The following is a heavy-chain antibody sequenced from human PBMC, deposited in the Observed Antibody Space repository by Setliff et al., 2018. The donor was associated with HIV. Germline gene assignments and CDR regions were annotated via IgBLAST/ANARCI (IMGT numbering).Heavy chain of an antibody. Sequence: PGGSLRLSCAASGFTFSNFWMDWVRQAPGKGLEWVATIKKDGSEIYYVDSVKGRFTISRDNARTSLYLEMSSLRVEDTAVYLCANLWEVGAWGQGTLVTSPQ. CDR2: IKKDGSEI. CDR1: GFTFSNFW. V-gene: IGHV3-7*03. D-gene: IGHD1-26*01. J-gene: IGHJ5*02. CDR3: ANLWEVGA.